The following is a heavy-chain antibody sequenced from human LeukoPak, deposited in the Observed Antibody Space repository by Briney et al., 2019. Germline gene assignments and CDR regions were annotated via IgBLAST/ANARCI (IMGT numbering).Heavy chain of an antibody. CDR1: GFPFSTYA. CDR2: IWYDGSNK. Sequence: GGSLRLSCAASGFPFSTYAMNWVRQAPGKGLEWVAVIWYDGSNKYYADSVKGRFTISRDNSKNTLYLQMNSLRAEDTAVYYCARDRLFYYYYYGMDVWGQGTTVTVSS. J-gene: IGHJ6*02. V-gene: IGHV3-33*08. D-gene: IGHD6-25*01. CDR3: ARDRLFYYYYYGMDV.